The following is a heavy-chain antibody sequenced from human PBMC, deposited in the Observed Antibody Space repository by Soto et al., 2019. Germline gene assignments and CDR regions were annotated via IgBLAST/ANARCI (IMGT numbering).Heavy chain of an antibody. CDR1: GFTFSSYS. J-gene: IGHJ5*02. D-gene: IGHD6-13*01. CDR3: ARGLLIAAAGTGWFDP. Sequence: SGGSLRLSCAASGFTFSSYSMNWVRQAPGKGLEWVSSSSSSSSYIYYADSVKGRFTISRDNAKNSLYLQMNSLRAEDTAVYYCARGLLIAAAGTGWFDPWGQGTLVTVSS. V-gene: IGHV3-21*01. CDR2: SSSSSSYI.